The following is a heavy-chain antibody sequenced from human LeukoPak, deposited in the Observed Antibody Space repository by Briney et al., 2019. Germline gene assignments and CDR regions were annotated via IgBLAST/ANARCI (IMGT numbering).Heavy chain of an antibody. CDR1: GGSISSSSYY. D-gene: IGHD3-10*01. CDR3: ARDERYGSGSTTFDY. CDR2: IYYSGST. J-gene: IGHJ4*02. V-gene: IGHV4-39*07. Sequence: PSETLSLTCTVSGGSISSSSYYWGWIRQPPGKGLEWIGSIYYSGSTYYNPSLKSRVTISVDTSKNQFSLKLSSVTAADTAVYYCARDERYGSGSTTFDYWGQGTLVTVSS.